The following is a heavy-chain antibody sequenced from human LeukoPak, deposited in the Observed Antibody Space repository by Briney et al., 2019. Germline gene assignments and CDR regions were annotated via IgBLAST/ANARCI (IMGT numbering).Heavy chain of an antibody. Sequence: SETLSLTCTVSGGSISSSSYYWGWIRQPPGKGLEWIGSIYYSGSTYYNPSLKSRVTISVDTSKNQFSLKLSSVTAADTAVYYCARVVYSGYDLSYYFDYWGQGTLVTVSS. D-gene: IGHD5-12*01. CDR1: GGSISSSSYY. V-gene: IGHV4-39*07. CDR2: IYYSGST. CDR3: ARVVYSGYDLSYYFDY. J-gene: IGHJ4*02.